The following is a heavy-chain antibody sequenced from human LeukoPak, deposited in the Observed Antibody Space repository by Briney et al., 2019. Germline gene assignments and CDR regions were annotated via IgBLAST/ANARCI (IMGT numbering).Heavy chain of an antibody. Sequence: SGTLSLTCTVSGDSINNYYWSWIRQPPGKGLEWIGYICHSGSTNYNPSPSLKSRVTISLDRSKNQFSLKLSSVTAADTAVYYCARQFSFNYYDSSGYPAFDIWGQGTMVTVSS. CDR3: ARQFSFNYYDSSGYPAFDI. CDR2: ICHSGST. V-gene: IGHV4-59*08. J-gene: IGHJ3*02. CDR1: GDSINNYY. D-gene: IGHD3-22*01.